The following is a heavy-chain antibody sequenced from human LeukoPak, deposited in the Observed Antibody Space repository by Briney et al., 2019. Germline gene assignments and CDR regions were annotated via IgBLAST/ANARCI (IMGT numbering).Heavy chain of an antibody. CDR3: ARRYSDAEYFQD. V-gene: IGHV5-51*01. J-gene: IGHJ1*01. CDR1: GYTFTTYW. CDR2: IYPGDSDT. D-gene: IGHD3-22*01. Sequence: GESLKISCKGSGYTFTTYWIGWVRQTPGKGLEWMGIIYPGDSDTRYSPSFQGQVTISADKSISTAYLQWSSLKASDTAIYYCARRYSDAEYFQDWGQGTLVTVSS.